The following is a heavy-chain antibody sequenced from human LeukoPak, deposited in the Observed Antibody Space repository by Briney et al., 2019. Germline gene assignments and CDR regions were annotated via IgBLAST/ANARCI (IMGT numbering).Heavy chain of an antibody. D-gene: IGHD5-18*01. J-gene: IGHJ6*02. CDR3: AREGYSYGYNYYYGMDV. Sequence: ASVKVSCKASGYTFTSYDINWVRQATGQGLEWMGWMNPNSGNTGYAQKFQGRVTMTRNTSISTAYMELSSLRSKDTAVYYCAREGYSYGYNYYYGMDVWGQGTTVTVSS. CDR2: MNPNSGNT. V-gene: IGHV1-8*01. CDR1: GYTFTSYD.